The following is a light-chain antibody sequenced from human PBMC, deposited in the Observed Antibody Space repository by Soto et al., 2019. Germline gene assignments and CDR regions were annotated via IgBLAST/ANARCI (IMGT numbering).Light chain of an antibody. CDR2: DVS. Sequence: QSALTQPASVSGSPGQSITVSCTGTTSDVGGYDYVAWYQQHPGKAPKLMIYDVSSRPSGVSNRFSGSKSGNTASLTISGXXXXXEAXYYCSSYLGXXTXXGVFGXGT. CDR1: TSDVGGYDY. CDR3: SSYLGXXTXXGV. V-gene: IGLV2-14*01. J-gene: IGLJ1*01.